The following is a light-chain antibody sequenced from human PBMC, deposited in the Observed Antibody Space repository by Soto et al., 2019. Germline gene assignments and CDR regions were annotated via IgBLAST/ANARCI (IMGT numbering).Light chain of an antibody. Sequence: QLVLTQAPSASASLGASVKLTCTLSSGHSSYTIAWHQQHPKKGPRFLMKVNSDGSHNKGDGIPDRFSGFSSGTERYLIISNLQSEDEADYYCQTWGTGVWVFGGGTKLTVL. J-gene: IGLJ3*02. V-gene: IGLV4-69*01. CDR3: QTWGTGVWV. CDR2: VNSDGSH. CDR1: SGHSSYT.